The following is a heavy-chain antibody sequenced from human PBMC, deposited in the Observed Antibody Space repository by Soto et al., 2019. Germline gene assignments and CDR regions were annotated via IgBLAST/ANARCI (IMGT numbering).Heavy chain of an antibody. CDR1: GGSFSGYY. CDR3: ARGQRRDYYYDSSGNIPLYYYYGMDV. D-gene: IGHD3-22*01. Sequence: SETLSLTCAVYGGSFSGYYWSWIRQPPGKGLEWIGEINHSGSTNYNPSLKSRVTISVDTSKNQFSLKLSSVTAADTAVYYCARGQRRDYYYDSSGNIPLYYYYGMDVWGQGTTVTVSS. J-gene: IGHJ6*02. CDR2: INHSGST. V-gene: IGHV4-34*01.